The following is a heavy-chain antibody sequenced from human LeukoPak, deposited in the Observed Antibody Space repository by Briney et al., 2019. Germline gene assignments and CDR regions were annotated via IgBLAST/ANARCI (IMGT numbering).Heavy chain of an antibody. J-gene: IGHJ4*02. D-gene: IGHD3-9*01. V-gene: IGHV3-23*01. CDR2: ISGSGGST. CDR1: GFTFSSYA. Sequence: GGPLRLSCAASGFTFSSYAMSWVRQAPGKGLEWVSAISGSGGSTYYADSVKGRFTISRDNSKNTLYLQMNSLRAEDTAVYYCAKANEGLRYFDWLSFFDYWGQGTLVTVSS. CDR3: AKANEGLRYFDWLSFFDY.